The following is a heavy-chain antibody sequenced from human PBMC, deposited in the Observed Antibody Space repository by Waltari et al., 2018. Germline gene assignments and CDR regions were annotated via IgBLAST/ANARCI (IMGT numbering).Heavy chain of an antibody. CDR2: VNQAGNR. CDR1: GGSFSGYY. D-gene: IGHD2-15*01. CDR3: VRLEDCSGPGGNCYSGDSFALDV. J-gene: IGHJ6*02. Sequence: QVQLQQWGAGQLQPSETLSLTCAVYGGSFSGYYWGWIRQPPGKGLEWIGEVNQAGNRNNTPSLRSRVTRLIDTSRSQFSLKVNSVTAADTAVYYCVRLEDCSGPGGNCYSGDSFALDVWGQGTTVTVSS. V-gene: IGHV4-34*02.